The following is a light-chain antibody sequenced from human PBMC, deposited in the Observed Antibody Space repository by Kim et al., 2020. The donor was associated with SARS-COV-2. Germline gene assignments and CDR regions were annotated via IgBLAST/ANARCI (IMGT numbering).Light chain of an antibody. CDR1: QSVGRSY. J-gene: IGKJ4*01. CDR2: GAS. CDR3: QQDYNLLT. V-gene: IGKV3D-7*01. Sequence: PGERVTLVCRASQSVGRSYLTWYQQKPGQAPRLLIYGASSRATGIPARFSGSGSGTDFTLTISSLQPEDFAVYYCQQDYNLLTFGGGTKVDIK.